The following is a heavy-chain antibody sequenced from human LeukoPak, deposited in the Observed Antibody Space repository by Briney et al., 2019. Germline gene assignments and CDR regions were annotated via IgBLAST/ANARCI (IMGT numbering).Heavy chain of an antibody. CDR3: ATKQWLAPPPDS. CDR2: INTDGTVT. J-gene: IGHJ4*02. V-gene: IGHV3-74*01. CDR1: GFTFSKYW. Sequence: PGGSLRLSCAASGFTFSKYWMLCVRQAPGKGLESVSRINTDGTVTTYADSVKGRFTVSRDNADNTIFLQMNSVRDEDTAVYYCATKQWLAPPPDSWGQGTPVTVSS. D-gene: IGHD6-19*01.